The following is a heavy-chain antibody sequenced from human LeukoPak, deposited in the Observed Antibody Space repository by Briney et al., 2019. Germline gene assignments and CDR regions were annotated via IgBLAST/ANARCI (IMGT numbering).Heavy chain of an antibody. J-gene: IGHJ4*02. V-gene: IGHV3-53*01. CDR1: GFTVSNNY. Sequence: GGSLKLSCAASGFTVSNNYMSWVRQAPGKGLEWVSVIHSGGTTNYADSVQGRFTISRDNSKTTVYLHMNSLRAEDTAVYYCARDSDSGYGPFASWGQGTLVTVSP. D-gene: IGHD5-12*01. CDR2: IHSGGTT. CDR3: ARDSDSGYGPFAS.